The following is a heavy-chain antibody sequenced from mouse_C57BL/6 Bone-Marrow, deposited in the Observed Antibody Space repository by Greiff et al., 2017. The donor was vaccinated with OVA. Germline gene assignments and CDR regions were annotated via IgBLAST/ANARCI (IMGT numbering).Heavy chain of an antibody. CDR1: GFNIKNTY. D-gene: IGHD1-1*01. J-gene: IGHJ4*01. V-gene: IGHV14-3*01. CDR2: IDPANGHT. CDR3: ARVYYRYYYAMEY. Sequence: EVQLQQSVAELVRPGASVKLSCTASGFNIKNTYMHWVKQRPEQGLEWIGRIDPANGHTKYAPKFQGKATITADTSSNTAYLQLSSLTSEDTDIEDYARVYYRYYYAMEYWGQGTSVTVSS.